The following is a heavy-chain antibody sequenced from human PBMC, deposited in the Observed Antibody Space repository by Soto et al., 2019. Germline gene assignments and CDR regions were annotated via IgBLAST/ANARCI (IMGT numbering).Heavy chain of an antibody. CDR3: ARGGGTALLSLLYN. J-gene: IGHJ3*02. D-gene: IGHD3-16*01. CDR1: GFTFSSYW. Sequence: EVQLVESGGGFVQAGGSLRLSCAASGFTFSSYWMHWVRQAPGKGLLWVSRLNSDASTINYADSVKGRFTISRDNARKILYLPMNSLRTADTAVYYCARGGGTALLSLLYNWGQGTMVTVSS. V-gene: IGHV3-74*01. CDR2: LNSDASTI.